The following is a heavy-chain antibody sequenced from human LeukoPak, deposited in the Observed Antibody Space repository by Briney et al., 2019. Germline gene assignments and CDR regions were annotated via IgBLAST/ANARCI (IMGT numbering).Heavy chain of an antibody. V-gene: IGHV3-33*01. CDR3: ARESWVAAAAPNWFDP. Sequence: PGRSLRLSCAASGFTFSSYGMHWVRQAPGKGLEWVAVIWYDGSNKYYADSVKGRFTISRDNSKNTLYLQMNSLRAEDTAVYYCARESWVAAAAPNWFDPWGQGTLVTVSP. CDR2: IWYDGSNK. D-gene: IGHD6-13*01. J-gene: IGHJ5*02. CDR1: GFTFSSYG.